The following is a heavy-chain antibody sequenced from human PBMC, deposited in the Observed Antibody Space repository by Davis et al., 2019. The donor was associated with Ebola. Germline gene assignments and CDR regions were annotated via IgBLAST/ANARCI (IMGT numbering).Heavy chain of an antibody. D-gene: IGHD1-1*01. CDR3: ARAQFPTTSDH. Sequence: ASVKVSCKASGGTFSSYTISWVRQAPGQGLEWMGWISAYNGNTNYAQRFQDRVTMTTDTSTNTAYMEVRSLRSDDTAVYYCARAQFPTTSDHWGQGTLVTVSS. V-gene: IGHV1-18*01. CDR2: ISAYNGNT. J-gene: IGHJ4*02. CDR1: GGTFSSYT.